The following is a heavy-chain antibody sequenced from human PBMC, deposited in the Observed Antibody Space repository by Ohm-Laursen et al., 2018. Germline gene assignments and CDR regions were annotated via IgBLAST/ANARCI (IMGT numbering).Heavy chain of an antibody. Sequence: SETLSLTCTVSGGSISSYYWSWIRQPPGKGLEWIGYIYYSGSTYYNPSLKSRVTMSVDTSKNQFSLKLSSVTAADTAVYYCAGRGYWGQGTLVTVSS. CDR2: IYYSGST. CDR3: AGRGY. J-gene: IGHJ4*02. CDR1: GGSISSYY. V-gene: IGHV4-59*12.